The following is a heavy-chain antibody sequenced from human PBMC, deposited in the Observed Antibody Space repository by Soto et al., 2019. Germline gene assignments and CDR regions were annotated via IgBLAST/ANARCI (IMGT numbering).Heavy chain of an antibody. V-gene: IGHV4-30-2*01. CDR1: GGSISSGGYS. CDR2: IYHSGST. J-gene: IGHJ5*02. Sequence: PSETLSLTCAVSGGSISSGGYSWSWIRQPPGKGLEWIGYIYHSGSTYYNPSLKSRVTISVDRSKNQFSLKLSSVTAADTAVYYCARAPIYCSSTSCYFWFDPWGQGTLVTVS. CDR3: ARAPIYCSSTSCYFWFDP. D-gene: IGHD2-2*01.